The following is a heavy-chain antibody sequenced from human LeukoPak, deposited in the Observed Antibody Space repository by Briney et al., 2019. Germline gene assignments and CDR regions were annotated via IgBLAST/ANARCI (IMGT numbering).Heavy chain of an antibody. CDR3: ARGSSYYSYYYYYYMDV. J-gene: IGHJ6*03. CDR1: GYTFTSYG. CDR2: ISAYNGNT. V-gene: IGHV1-18*01. Sequence: GASVKVSCKASGYTFTSYGISWVRQAPGQGLEWMGWISAYNGNTNYAQKLQGRVTMTTDTSTSTDYMELRSLRSDDTAVYYCARGSSYYSYYYYYYMDVWGKGTTVTVSS. D-gene: IGHD3-10*01.